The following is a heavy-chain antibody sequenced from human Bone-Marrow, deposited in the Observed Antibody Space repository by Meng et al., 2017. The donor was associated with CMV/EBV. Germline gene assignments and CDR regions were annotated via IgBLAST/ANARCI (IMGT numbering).Heavy chain of an antibody. CDR3: ARFGMIGSGGGY. J-gene: IGHJ4*02. Sequence: GESLKISCTASGFTFSSYWMSWVRQAPGKGLEWVANVKPDGTEEYYVDAVKGRFTISRDNAKKSLYLQMNSLRGEDTAVYYCARFGMIGSGGGYWGQGTLVTVSS. V-gene: IGHV3-7*01. CDR1: GFTFSSYW. CDR2: VKPDGTEE. D-gene: IGHD3-22*01.